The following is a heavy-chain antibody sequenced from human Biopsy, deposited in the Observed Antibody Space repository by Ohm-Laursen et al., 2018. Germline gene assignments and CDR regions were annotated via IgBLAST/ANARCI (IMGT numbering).Heavy chain of an antibody. Sequence: SETLPLTCEVYGKTFSDYYWSWIRQPPGKGLEWIGQINQSGRTNYNPSLKSRVNISADKSNNQFSLKLTSVTSADTAVYFCGNEVYGRDYWGLGALVTVSS. CDR3: GNEVYGRDY. CDR2: INQSGRT. CDR1: GKTFSDYY. J-gene: IGHJ4*02. D-gene: IGHD2-15*01. V-gene: IGHV4-34*08.